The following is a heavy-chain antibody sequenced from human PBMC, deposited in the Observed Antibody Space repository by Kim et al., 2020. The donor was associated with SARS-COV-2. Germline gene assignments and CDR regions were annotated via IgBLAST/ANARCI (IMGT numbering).Heavy chain of an antibody. V-gene: IGHV3-7*01. D-gene: IGHD3-10*01. CDR3: ARDPHRGSLDY. Sequence: GGSLRLSCAVSGFRFSDSWMSWVRQAPGKGLEWVANINEPGTDKYYVDSLEGRFIISRDNAKNSLYLQMNSLRAEDTAVYFCARDPHRGSLDYWGHGVLVTVSS. J-gene: IGHJ4*01. CDR2: INEPGTDK. CDR1: GFRFSDSW.